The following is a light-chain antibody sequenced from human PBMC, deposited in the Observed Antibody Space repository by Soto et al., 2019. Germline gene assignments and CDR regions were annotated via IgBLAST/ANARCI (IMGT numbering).Light chain of an antibody. CDR1: QGIANY. CDR3: QKYNSAPRT. Sequence: EIQMTQSPSSLSASVGDRVTITCRASQGIANYLAWYQHKPGKVPNLLIYAASTLQSGVPSRFSGGGSGTDFTLTISSLQPEDVATYYCQKYNSAPRTFGQGTKVDI. V-gene: IGKV1-27*01. CDR2: AAS. J-gene: IGKJ1*01.